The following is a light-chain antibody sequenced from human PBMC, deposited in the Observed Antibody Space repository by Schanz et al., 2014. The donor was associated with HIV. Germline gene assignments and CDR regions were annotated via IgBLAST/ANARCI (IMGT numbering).Light chain of an antibody. Sequence: DIQLTQSPSFLSASVGDRVTISCRASQGISTYLAWYQQKPGKAPTLLIYSASTLQSGVPSRFSGSGSGTEFTLTISTLQPEDFATYYCQQSDTFPYTFGQGTKLEIK. CDR2: SAS. J-gene: IGKJ2*01. CDR3: QQSDTFPYT. V-gene: IGKV1-9*01. CDR1: QGISTY.